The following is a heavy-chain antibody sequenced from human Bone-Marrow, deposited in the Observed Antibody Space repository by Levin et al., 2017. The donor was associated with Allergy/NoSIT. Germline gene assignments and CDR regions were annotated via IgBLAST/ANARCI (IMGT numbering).Heavy chain of an antibody. Sequence: ASVKVSCKASGYTFTGYYMHWVRQAPGQGLEWMGWINPNSGGTNYAQKFQGWVTMTRDTSISTAYMELSRLRSDDTAVYYCARDRWSENGSGYGRGYYGMDVWGQGTTVTVSS. D-gene: IGHD4-23*01. CDR1: GYTFTGYY. CDR2: INPNSGGT. V-gene: IGHV1-2*04. CDR3: ARDRWSENGSGYGRGYYGMDV. J-gene: IGHJ6*02.